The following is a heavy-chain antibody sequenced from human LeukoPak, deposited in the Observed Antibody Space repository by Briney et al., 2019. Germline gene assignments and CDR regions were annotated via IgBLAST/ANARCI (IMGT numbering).Heavy chain of an antibody. Sequence: GGSLRLSCAASGFTFSSYAMHWVRQAPGKGLEWVSSISSSSSYIYYADSVKGRFTISRDNAKNSLYLQMNSLRAEDTAVYYCAREPRYCSSTSCRAFDYWGQGTLVTVSS. CDR1: GFTFSSYA. D-gene: IGHD2-2*01. CDR3: AREPRYCSSTSCRAFDY. V-gene: IGHV3-21*01. CDR2: ISSSSSYI. J-gene: IGHJ4*02.